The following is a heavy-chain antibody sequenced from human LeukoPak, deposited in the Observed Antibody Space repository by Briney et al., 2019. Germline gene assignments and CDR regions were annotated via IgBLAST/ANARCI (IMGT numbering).Heavy chain of an antibody. CDR2: IYHSGST. V-gene: IGHV4-30-2*01. CDR1: GGSISSGGYS. J-gene: IGHJ2*01. Sequence: SQTLSLTCAVSGGSISSGGYSWSWIRQPPGKGLEWIGYIYHSGSTYYNPSLKSRVTISVDRSKNQFSLKLSSVTAADTAVYYCARGVTMIVQTSLYFDLWGRGTLVTVSS. D-gene: IGHD3-22*01. CDR3: ARGVTMIVQTSLYFDL.